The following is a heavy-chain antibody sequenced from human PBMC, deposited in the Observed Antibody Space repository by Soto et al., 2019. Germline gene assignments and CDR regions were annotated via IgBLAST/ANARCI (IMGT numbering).Heavy chain of an antibody. CDR3: VRWSEY. CDR1: GFTFSSHW. J-gene: IGHJ4*02. V-gene: IGHV3-74*01. Sequence: GGSLRLSCAASGFTFSSHWMHWVRQAPGKGLVWVSRVNGDGSTINYADSVKGRFTISRDNAKNTLYLQMNSLRAEDTAVYYCVRWSEYWGQGTLVTVSS. D-gene: IGHD2-15*01. CDR2: VNGDGSTI.